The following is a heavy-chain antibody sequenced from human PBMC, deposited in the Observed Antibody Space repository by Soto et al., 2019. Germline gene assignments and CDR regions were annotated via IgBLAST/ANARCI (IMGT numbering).Heavy chain of an antibody. D-gene: IGHD3-10*01. CDR1: GYTFTSYG. Sequence: QVQLVQSGAEVKKPGASVKVSCKASGYTFTSYGISWVRQAPGQGLEWMGWISAYNGNTNYAQKLQGRVTMTTDTTTSTAYMELRSLRSDDTAVYYCARAPVYYGSGSYSGYYGMDVWGHGTTVTVSS. CDR3: ARAPVYYGSGSYSGYYGMDV. J-gene: IGHJ6*02. V-gene: IGHV1-18*01. CDR2: ISAYNGNT.